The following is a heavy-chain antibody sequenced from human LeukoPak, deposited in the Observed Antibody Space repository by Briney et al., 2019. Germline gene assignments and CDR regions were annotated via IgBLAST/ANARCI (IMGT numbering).Heavy chain of an antibody. CDR3: ARHVPYSSGWLRYYYYYYMDV. Sequence: SETLSLTCAVYGGSFSGYYWSWIRQPPGKGLEWIGEINHSGSTNYNPSLKSRVTISVDTSKNQFSLKLSSVTAADTAVYYCARHVPYSSGWLRYYYYYYMDVWGKGTTVTISS. D-gene: IGHD6-19*01. CDR1: GGSFSGYY. V-gene: IGHV4-34*01. J-gene: IGHJ6*03. CDR2: INHSGST.